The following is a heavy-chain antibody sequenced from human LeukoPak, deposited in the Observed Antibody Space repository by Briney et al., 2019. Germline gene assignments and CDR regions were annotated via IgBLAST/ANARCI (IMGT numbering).Heavy chain of an antibody. Sequence: GGSLRLSCAASGFTFSSYAMSWVRQAPGKGLEWVSAISGSGGSTYYADSVKGRFTISRDNSKNTLYLQMNSLRAEGTAVYYCAKGYDFWSGYYHDDAFDIWGQGTMVTVSS. CDR3: AKGYDFWSGYYHDDAFDI. D-gene: IGHD3-3*01. V-gene: IGHV3-23*01. J-gene: IGHJ3*02. CDR2: ISGSGGST. CDR1: GFTFSSYA.